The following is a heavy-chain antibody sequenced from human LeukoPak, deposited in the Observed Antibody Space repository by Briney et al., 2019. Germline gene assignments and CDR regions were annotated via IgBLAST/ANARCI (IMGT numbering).Heavy chain of an antibody. CDR3: VRDGEGVAISVNYWFDP. Sequence: ALVKVSCKASGFTFTSYDINWVRQATGQGLEWMGWMNPNNGNTGYAQKIQGRVTMARDTSISTAYMELRSLRSEDTAVYYCVRDGEGVAISVNYWFDPWGQGTLVTVSS. V-gene: IGHV1-8*01. CDR1: GFTFTSYD. J-gene: IGHJ5*02. CDR2: MNPNNGNT. D-gene: IGHD3-10*01.